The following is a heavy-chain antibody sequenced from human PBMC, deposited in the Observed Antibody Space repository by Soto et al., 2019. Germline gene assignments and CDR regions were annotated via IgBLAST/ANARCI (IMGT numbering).Heavy chain of an antibody. J-gene: IGHJ4*02. CDR1: GASIKSYY. CDR3: AAAYDY. D-gene: IGHD2-15*01. CDR2: MYYSGTT. Sequence: QVQLQESGPGLVKPSETLSLTCTVSGASIKSYYWNWMRQPPGKGLEWIGNMYYSGTTNYNPSLQRRGTLSVDTSKNQFSLKLTSVTAADTAVYYCAAAYDYWGQGTLVTVSS. V-gene: IGHV4-59*01.